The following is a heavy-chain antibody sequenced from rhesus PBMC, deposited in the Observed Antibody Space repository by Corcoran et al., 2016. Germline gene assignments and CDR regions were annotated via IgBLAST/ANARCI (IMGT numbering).Heavy chain of an antibody. CDR1: GGSISRNY. CDR3: ASAYGLDS. Sequence: QVQLQESGPGLVKPSETLSLTCVVSGGSISRNYLNWIRQPPGKGLEWIGRIYGGCGSTSYNPSLTSRVTISTDTSKNQFSRKLSSVTAADTAMYYCASAYGLDSWGQGVVVTVSS. CDR2: IYGGCGST. V-gene: IGHV4-147*01. J-gene: IGHJ6*01.